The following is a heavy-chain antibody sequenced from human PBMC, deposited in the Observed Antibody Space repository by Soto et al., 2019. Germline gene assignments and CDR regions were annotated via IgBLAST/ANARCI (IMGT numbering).Heavy chain of an antibody. CDR2: INPNSGGT. CDR3: AREVVVAATSAFDI. Sequence: QVQLVQSGAAVKKPGASVKVSCKASGYTFTGYYMHWVRQAPGQGLEWMGWINPNSGGTNYAQKFQGWVTMTRDTSISTAYMELSRLRSDDTAVYYCAREVVVAATSAFDIWGQGTMVTVSS. V-gene: IGHV1-2*04. D-gene: IGHD2-15*01. J-gene: IGHJ3*02. CDR1: GYTFTGYY.